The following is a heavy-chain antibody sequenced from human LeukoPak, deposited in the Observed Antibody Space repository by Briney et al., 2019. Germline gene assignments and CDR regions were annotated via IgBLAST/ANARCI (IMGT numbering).Heavy chain of an antibody. CDR3: AKVYDSSGYFILAYFDY. D-gene: IGHD3-22*01. CDR2: ISGSGGST. CDR1: GFTFSSYA. Sequence: PGGSLRLSCAASGFTFSSYAVSWVRQAPGKGLEWVSGISGSGGSTYYADSVKGRFTISRDNSKNTLYLQMNSLRAEDTAVYYCAKVYDSSGYFILAYFDYWGQGTLVTVSS. V-gene: IGHV3-23*01. J-gene: IGHJ4*02.